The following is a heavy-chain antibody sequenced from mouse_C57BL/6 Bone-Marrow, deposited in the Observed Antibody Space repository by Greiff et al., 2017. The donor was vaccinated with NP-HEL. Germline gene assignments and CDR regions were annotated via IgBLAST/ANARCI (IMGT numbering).Heavy chain of an antibody. D-gene: IGHD2-12*01. CDR3: ARGDYHDSYYALDY. Sequence: QVQLQQPGAELLKPGASVKLSCKASGYTFTSYWIHWVKQRPGQGLEWIGMIHPNSGSTNYNEKFRNKATLTVDKSSSTAYIQLSSLTSEDSAVYYCARGDYHDSYYALDYWGQGTSVTVSS. J-gene: IGHJ4*01. CDR2: IHPNSGST. V-gene: IGHV1-64*01. CDR1: GYTFTSYW.